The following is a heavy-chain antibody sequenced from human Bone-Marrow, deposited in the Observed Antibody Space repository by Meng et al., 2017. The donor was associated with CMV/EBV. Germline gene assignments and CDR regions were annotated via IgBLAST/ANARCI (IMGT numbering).Heavy chain of an antibody. CDR2: ISSSSSYI. J-gene: IGHJ5*02. V-gene: IGHV3-21*01. D-gene: IGHD3-16*02. Sequence: YGLNWVRQAPGKGLEWVSSISSSSSYIYYADSVKGRFTISRDNAKNSLYLQMNSLRAEDTAVYYCARDLGYDYVWGSYRPPNSFDPWGQGTLVTVSS. CDR3: ARDLGYDYVWGSYRPPNSFDP. CDR1: YG.